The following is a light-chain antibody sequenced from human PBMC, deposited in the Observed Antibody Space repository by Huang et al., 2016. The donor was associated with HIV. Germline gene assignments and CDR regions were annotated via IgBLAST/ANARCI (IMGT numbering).Light chain of an antibody. CDR2: GAS. Sequence: MLLTQSPATLSVSPGERVTLSCRARQNVNNNLAWYQHKLGQTPRLLIYGASTRANDIPARFSATGSGTEFTLTISSLQSEDFAIYYCQQYNTFGQGTKLEIK. J-gene: IGKJ2*01. V-gene: IGKV3-15*01. CDR1: QNVNNN. CDR3: QQYNT.